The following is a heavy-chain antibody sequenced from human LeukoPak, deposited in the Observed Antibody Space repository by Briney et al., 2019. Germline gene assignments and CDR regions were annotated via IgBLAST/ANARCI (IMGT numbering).Heavy chain of an antibody. CDR2: IKDDGSEK. J-gene: IGHJ4*02. CDR3: VRDDSRYCGSPDY. Sequence: GGSLRLSCAASGFTFRSYWMSWVRQAPGMGLEWVANIKDDGSEKYYVDSVKGRFTISRDNAKNSLYLQMNSLRAEDTAVYYRVRDDSRYCGSPDYWGQGTLVIV. D-gene: IGHD1-26*01. CDR1: GFTFRSYW. V-gene: IGHV3-7*01.